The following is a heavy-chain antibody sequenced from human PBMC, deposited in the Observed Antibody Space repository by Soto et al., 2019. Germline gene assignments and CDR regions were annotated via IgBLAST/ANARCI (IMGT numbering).Heavy chain of an antibody. J-gene: IGHJ5*02. CDR1: GYSFTTDN. D-gene: IGHD7-27*01. CDR2: ISSSGDSK. CDR3: ARDDDDNTGPGA. V-gene: IGHV3-48*02. Sequence: EVQLVESGGDLIHPGWSRRLTCSASGYSFTTDNMKWVRQAPGKELEWISYISSSGDSKYYADSVKGRFTIFRDNAKSAVYLQMDSLRDEDTAVYYGARDDDDNTGPGAWGQGTLVTVSS.